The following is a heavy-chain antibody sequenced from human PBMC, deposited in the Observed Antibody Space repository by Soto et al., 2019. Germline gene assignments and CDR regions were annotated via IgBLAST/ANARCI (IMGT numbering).Heavy chain of an antibody. D-gene: IGHD7-27*01. Sequence: GGSLRLSCAASGFTFSNYAMSWVRQAPGKGLEWVSAISGSGGSTYYADSVKGRFTISRDNSKNTLYLQMNSLRAEDTAVYYCANPTGDRWGGALLGFDYWGQGTLVTVSS. CDR2: ISGSGGST. J-gene: IGHJ4*02. CDR1: GFTFSNYA. V-gene: IGHV3-23*01. CDR3: ANPTGDRWGGALLGFDY.